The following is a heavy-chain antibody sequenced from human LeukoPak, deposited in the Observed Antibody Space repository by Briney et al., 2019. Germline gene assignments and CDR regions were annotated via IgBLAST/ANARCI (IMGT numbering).Heavy chain of an antibody. CDR3: ARGRGITMIVVVDNWFDP. D-gene: IGHD3-22*01. CDR2: MNPNSGNT. CDR1: GYTFTSYD. Sequence: ASVKVSCKASGYTFTSYDINWVRQATGQGLEWMGWMNPNSGNTGYAQKFQGRVTITRNTSISTAYMELSSLRSEDTAVYYCARGRGITMIVVVDNWFDPWGQGTLVTVSS. V-gene: IGHV1-8*03. J-gene: IGHJ5*02.